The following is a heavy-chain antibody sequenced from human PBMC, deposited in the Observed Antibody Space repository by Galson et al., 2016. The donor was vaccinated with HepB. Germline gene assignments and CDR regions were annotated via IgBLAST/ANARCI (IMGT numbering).Heavy chain of an antibody. CDR2: ISSASSAI. V-gene: IGHV3-48*02. CDR3: ARGAVGATILGNWFDP. D-gene: IGHD1-26*01. Sequence: SLRLSCAATGFTFSSYSMNWVRQAPGKGLEWVSYISSASSAIFYADSVKGRFTISRDNAKNSLYLQMNSLRDEDSAVYFCARGAVGATILGNWFDPWGRGTLVTVSS. J-gene: IGHJ5*02. CDR1: GFTFSSYS.